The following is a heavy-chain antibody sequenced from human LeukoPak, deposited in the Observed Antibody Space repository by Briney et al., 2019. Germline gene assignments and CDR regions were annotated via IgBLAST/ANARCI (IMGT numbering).Heavy chain of an antibody. D-gene: IGHD6-19*01. CDR2: ISWNSGSI. CDR3: AKGNLRSSSAQRGASAI. CDR1: GCTFDGYA. V-gene: IGHV3-9*03. J-gene: IGHJ3*02. Sequence: PGGTLRLSCAASGCTFDGYARHWVRQAPGKGLEWVSGISWNSGSICYADSVKGRFIISRDNAKNSLYLQMNRLRADEMALYYCAKGNLRSSSAQRGASAIWGEGTMVTVSS.